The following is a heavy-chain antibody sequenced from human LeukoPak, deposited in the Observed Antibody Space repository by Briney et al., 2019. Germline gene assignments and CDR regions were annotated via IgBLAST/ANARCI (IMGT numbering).Heavy chain of an antibody. CDR1: GGSISSYY. Sequence: PSETLSLTCTVSGGSISSYYWSWIRQPPGKGLEWIGYIYYTGSTNYNLSLKSRVTISVDTSKNQFSLKLSSVTAADTAVYFCARGRVSSSTWYSTYYYYFYMDVWGKGTTVTVSS. D-gene: IGHD1-1*01. CDR3: ARGRVSSSTWYSTYYYYFYMDV. CDR2: IYYTGST. V-gene: IGHV4-59*01. J-gene: IGHJ6*03.